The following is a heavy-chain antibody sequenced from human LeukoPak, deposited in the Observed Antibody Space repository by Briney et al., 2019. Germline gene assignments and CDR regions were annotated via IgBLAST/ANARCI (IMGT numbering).Heavy chain of an antibody. Sequence: GGSLRLSCAASGFTFSSYEMNWVRQAPGKGLEWVSYISSSGSTIYYADSVKGRFTISRDNAKNSLYLQMNSLRAEDTAVYYCAKGRRYNWNPDAFDIWGQGTMVTVSS. CDR3: AKGRRYNWNPDAFDI. CDR2: ISSSGSTI. CDR1: GFTFSSYE. V-gene: IGHV3-48*03. J-gene: IGHJ3*02. D-gene: IGHD1-20*01.